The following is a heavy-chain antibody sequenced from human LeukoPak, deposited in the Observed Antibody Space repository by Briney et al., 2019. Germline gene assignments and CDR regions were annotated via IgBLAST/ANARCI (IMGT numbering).Heavy chain of an antibody. CDR1: GFTFSSYS. CDR2: TSSSSSYI. V-gene: IGHV3-21*01. J-gene: IGHJ6*03. CDR3: ARGIVGAKYYYMDV. D-gene: IGHD1-26*01. Sequence: GGSLRLSCAASGFTFSSYSMNWVRQAPGKGLEWVSSTSSSSSYIYYADSVKGRFTISRDNAKNSLYLQMNSLRAEDTAVYYCARGIVGAKYYYMDVWGKGTTVTVSS.